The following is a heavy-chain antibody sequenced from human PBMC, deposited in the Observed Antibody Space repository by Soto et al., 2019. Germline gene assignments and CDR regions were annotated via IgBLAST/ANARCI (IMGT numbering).Heavy chain of an antibody. D-gene: IGHD1-26*01. CDR3: ARDWGAPNY. Sequence: QLVESGGGLVQPGGSLRLSCAASGFTFSSYWMNWVRQAPGKGLEWVASINQDGSEINFVDSVKGRFTISRDNARKSLYLQMNSLRAEDTAVYYCARDWGAPNYWGQGTLLTVSS. J-gene: IGHJ4*02. V-gene: IGHV3-7*01. CDR1: GFTFSSYW. CDR2: INQDGSEI.